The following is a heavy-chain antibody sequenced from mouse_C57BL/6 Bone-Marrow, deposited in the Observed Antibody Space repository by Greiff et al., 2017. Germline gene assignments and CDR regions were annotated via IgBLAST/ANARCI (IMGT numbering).Heavy chain of an antibody. J-gene: IGHJ2*01. D-gene: IGHD2-4*01. CDR1: GFTFSSYA. V-gene: IGHV5-4*01. Sequence: DVQLVESGGGLVKPGGSLKLSCAASGFTFSSYAMSWVRQTPEKRLEWVATISDGGSYTYYPDNVKGRFTISRDNAKNNLYLQMSHLKSEDTAMYYCARGPGLRRYFDYWGQGTTLTVSS. CDR2: ISDGGSYT. CDR3: ARGPGLRRYFDY.